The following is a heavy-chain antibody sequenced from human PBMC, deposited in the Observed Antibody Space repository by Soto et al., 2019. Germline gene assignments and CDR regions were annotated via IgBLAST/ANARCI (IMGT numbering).Heavy chain of an antibody. D-gene: IGHD3-22*01. CDR2: ISYDGRNK. V-gene: IGHV3-30*18. J-gene: IGHJ4*02. Sequence: QEQLVESGGGVVQPGRSLRLSCAASGLILSSYAMHWVRQAPGKGLEWVAVISYDGRNKYYAESVKGRFTISRDTSKNTLYLQVDSLRTEDTAVYYCVKDLFYYGSSGNYGGVFDYWVQGTLVTVSS. CDR1: GLILSSYA. CDR3: VKDLFYYGSSGNYGGVFDY.